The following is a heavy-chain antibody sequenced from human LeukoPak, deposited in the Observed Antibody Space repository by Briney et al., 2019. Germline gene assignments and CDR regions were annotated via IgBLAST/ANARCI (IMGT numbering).Heavy chain of an antibody. J-gene: IGHJ3*01. D-gene: IGHD1/OR15-1a*01. CDR1: GFTFSAYA. Sequence: GGSLRLSCAASGFTFSAYAMAWVRQAPGKGLECVSHITTGGSSTFHADSVKGRFTISRDNAKNSLYLQMNSLRAEDTAVYYCARTNIALDAFDVWGQGTMVTVSS. CDR3: ARTNIALDAFDV. CDR2: ITTGGSST. V-gene: IGHV3-48*04.